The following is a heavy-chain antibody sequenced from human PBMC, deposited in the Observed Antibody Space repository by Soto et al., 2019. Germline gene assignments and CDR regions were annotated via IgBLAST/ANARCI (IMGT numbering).Heavy chain of an antibody. CDR1: GFTFSIST. CDR3: ARGDGTGLHSSGWSPRF. J-gene: IGHJ4*02. CDR2: ISSGSTYF. V-gene: IGHV3-21*01. Sequence: EVQLVASGGGLVKSGGSLTLSCAASGFTFSISTMIWVRQAPGKRLEWVSSISSGSTYFYYADSVKGRFSISRDNAKRSLFLQMNSLRVEDTAVYYCARGDGTGLHSSGWSPRFWGQGTLVTVSS. D-gene: IGHD6-13*01.